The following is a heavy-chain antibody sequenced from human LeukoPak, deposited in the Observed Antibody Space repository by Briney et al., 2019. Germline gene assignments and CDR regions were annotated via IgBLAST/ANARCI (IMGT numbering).Heavy chain of an antibody. V-gene: IGHV2-5*02. D-gene: IGHD5-18*01. CDR1: GFSLSTSGVG. CDR3: VHIRSDLVDTPVVDY. J-gene: IGHJ4*02. CDR2: IYWDDE. Sequence: SGPTLVKPTQTLTLTCSFSGFSLSTSGVGVGWIRQPPGKALEWLSVIYWDDERYRPSLKSRLTITKDTSKNQVILTMTNMDPVDTATYYCVHIRSDLVDTPVVDYWGQGTLVTVSS.